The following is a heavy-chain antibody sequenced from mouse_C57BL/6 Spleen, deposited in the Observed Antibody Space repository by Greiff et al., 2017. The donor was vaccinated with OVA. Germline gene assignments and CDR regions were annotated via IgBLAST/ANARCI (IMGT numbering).Heavy chain of an antibody. Sequence: VQLQQPGAELVKPGASVKLSCKASGYTFTSYWMQWVKQRPGQGLEWIGEIDPSDSYTNYNQKFKGKATLTVDTSSSTAYMQLSSLTSEDSAVYYCAGFITTVPYFDVWGTGTTVTVSS. CDR3: AGFITTVPYFDV. V-gene: IGHV1-50*01. CDR2: IDPSDSYT. CDR1: GYTFTSYW. D-gene: IGHD1-2*01. J-gene: IGHJ1*03.